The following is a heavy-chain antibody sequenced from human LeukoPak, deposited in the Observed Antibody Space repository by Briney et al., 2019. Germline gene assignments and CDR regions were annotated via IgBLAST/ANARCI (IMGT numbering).Heavy chain of an antibody. V-gene: IGHV3-11*04. J-gene: IGHJ4*02. CDR1: GFTFSDYY. D-gene: IGHD1-26*01. CDR2: ISNNGRNI. CDR3: AKELWELLTYYFDY. Sequence: GGSLRLSCAASGFTFSDYYMGWIRQAPGKGLEWVSYISNNGRNIYYADSVKGRFTISRDNAKNSLYLQMNSLRAEDTAVYYCAKELWELLTYYFDYWGQGTLVTVSS.